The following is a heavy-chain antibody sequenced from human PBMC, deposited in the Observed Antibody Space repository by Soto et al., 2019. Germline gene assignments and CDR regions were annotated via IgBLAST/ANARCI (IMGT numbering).Heavy chain of an antibody. CDR3: ARERGGYCSGGSCQGGWFDP. Sequence: QVQLQESGPGLVKPSQTLSLTCTVSGGSISSGGYYWSWIRQHPGKGLEWIGYIYYSGSTYYNPSLKSRVTISVDTSKNQFSLKLSSVTAADTAVYYCARERGGYCSGGSCQGGWFDPWGQGTLVTVSS. V-gene: IGHV4-31*03. CDR2: IYYSGST. J-gene: IGHJ5*02. D-gene: IGHD2-15*01. CDR1: GGSISSGGYY.